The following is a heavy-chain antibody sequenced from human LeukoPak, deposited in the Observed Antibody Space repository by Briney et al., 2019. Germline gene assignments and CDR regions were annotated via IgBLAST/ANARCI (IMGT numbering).Heavy chain of an antibody. D-gene: IGHD4-17*01. CDR1: GYTFTSYG. J-gene: IGHJ6*03. Sequence: ASVKVSCKASGYTFTSYGIGWVRQAPGQGLEWMGWISAYNGNTNYAQKLQGRVTMTTDTSTSTAYMELRSLRSDDTAVYYCARARHDYGDYYYYYYMDVWGKGTTVTVSS. CDR3: ARARHDYGDYYYYYYMDV. V-gene: IGHV1-18*01. CDR2: ISAYNGNT.